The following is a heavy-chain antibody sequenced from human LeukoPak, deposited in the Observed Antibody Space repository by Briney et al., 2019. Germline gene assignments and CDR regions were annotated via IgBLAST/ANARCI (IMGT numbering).Heavy chain of an antibody. J-gene: IGHJ3*02. CDR3: ARSHGDYVWGSYPSAFDI. V-gene: IGHV3-23*01. D-gene: IGHD3-16*01. Sequence: PWGSLRLSCAASGFTFSSYAMSWVRQAPGKGLEWVSAISGSGGSTYYADSVKGRFTISRDNSKNTLYLQMNSLRAEDTAVYYCARSHGDYVWGSYPSAFDIWGRGTMVTVSS. CDR2: ISGSGGST. CDR1: GFTFSSYA.